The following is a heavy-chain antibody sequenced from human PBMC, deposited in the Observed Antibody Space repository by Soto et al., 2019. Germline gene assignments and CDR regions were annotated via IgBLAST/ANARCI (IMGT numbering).Heavy chain of an antibody. D-gene: IGHD3-3*01. J-gene: IGHJ6*02. CDR2: ISSSGSTI. V-gene: IGHV3-48*03. CDR1: VLTFSSYE. CDR3: ARQYYDFWSGYSRYYYGMDV. Sequence: SLRLSCSASVLTFSSYEMNWFRQAPGKGLEWVSYISSSGSTIYYADSVKGRFTISRDNAKNSLYLQMNSLRAEDTAVYYCARQYYDFWSGYSRYYYGMDVWGQGTTVTVSS.